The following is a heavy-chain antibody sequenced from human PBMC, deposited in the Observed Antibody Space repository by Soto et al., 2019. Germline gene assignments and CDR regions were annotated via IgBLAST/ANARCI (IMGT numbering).Heavy chain of an antibody. CDR2: IYYSGST. D-gene: IGHD3-22*01. V-gene: IGHV4-59*12. CDR1: GGPISSYY. CDR3: AKGIRGYYDSSGYYYSAFDI. Sequence: PSETLSLTCTVSGGPISSYYWSWIRQPPGKGLEWIGYIYYSGSTNYNPSLKSRVTISVDTSKNQFSLRLSSVTAADTAVYYCAKGIRGYYDSSGYYYSAFDIWGQGTMVTVSS. J-gene: IGHJ3*02.